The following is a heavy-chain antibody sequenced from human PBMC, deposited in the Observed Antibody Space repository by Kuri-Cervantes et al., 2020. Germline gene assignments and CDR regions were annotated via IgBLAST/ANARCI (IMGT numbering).Heavy chain of an antibody. CDR1: EYTFTAYG. V-gene: IGHV7-4-1*02. Sequence: ASVKVSCKAFEYTFTAYGIHWVRQAPGQGLEWMGWINTNTGNPTYAQGFTGRFVFSLDTSVSTAYLQISSLKAEDTAVYYCARGHSSSCSDWGQGTLVTVSS. J-gene: IGHJ4*02. CDR3: ARGHSSSCSD. D-gene: IGHD6-13*01. CDR2: INTNTGNP.